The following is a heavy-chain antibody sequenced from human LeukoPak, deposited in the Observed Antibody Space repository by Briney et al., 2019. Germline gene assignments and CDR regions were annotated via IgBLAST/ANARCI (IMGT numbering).Heavy chain of an antibody. CDR3: ARDPLGGYYSDSSGPFDL. V-gene: IGHV4-59*01. Sequence: PSETLSLTCTVSGGSISSYYWSWIRQPPGKGLEWIGYIYYSGSTNYNPSLKSRVTISVDTSKNQFSLKLSSVTAADTAVYYCARDPLGGYYSDSSGPFDLWGRGTLVTVSS. J-gene: IGHJ2*01. CDR1: GGSISSYY. CDR2: IYYSGST. D-gene: IGHD3-22*01.